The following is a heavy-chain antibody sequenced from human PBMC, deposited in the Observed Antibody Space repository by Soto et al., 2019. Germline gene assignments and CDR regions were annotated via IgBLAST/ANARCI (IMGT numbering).Heavy chain of an antibody. CDR2: INRGDGNT. CDR1: GYTFSNFV. J-gene: IGHJ6*02. V-gene: IGHV1-3*01. Sequence: ASVTVSCTASGYTFSNFVIHWVRQAPGQRLEWMGWINRGDGNTKYSQKFQGRVTITRDTSASTTYMELSSLRSEDTAVYYCAALFKTIGYYTMDVWGQGTTVTVSS. CDR3: AALFKTIGYYTMDV.